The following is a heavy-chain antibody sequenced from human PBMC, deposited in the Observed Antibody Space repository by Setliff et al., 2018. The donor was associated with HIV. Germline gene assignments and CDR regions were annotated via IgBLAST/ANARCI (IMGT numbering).Heavy chain of an antibody. Sequence: PGGSLRLSCRASGFTFGEYAMSWVRQAPGKGLVWVSLIAGGESGRSYADSVMGRFTISRNNSKNTLYLQKNGLRAEDTAIYFCAKVQQPFYFDSGGEGFDYWGQGTLVTVSS. CDR1: GFTFGEYA. D-gene: IGHD3-22*01. CDR3: AKVQQPFYFDSGGEGFDY. CDR2: IAGGESGR. J-gene: IGHJ4*02. V-gene: IGHV3-23*01.